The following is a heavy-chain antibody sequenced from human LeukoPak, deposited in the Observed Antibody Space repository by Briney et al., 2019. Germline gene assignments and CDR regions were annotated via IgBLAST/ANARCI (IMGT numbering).Heavy chain of an antibody. D-gene: IGHD5-18*01. J-gene: IGHJ5*02. Sequence: SETLSLTCTVSGASISSGSHYWSWIRQHPGKGLEWIGYIYYTGSSYYNPSLKSRLTISVDTSKNHFSLKVSSVTAADTAVYYCARARLGYNYGLNWFDPWGQGTLVTVSS. CDR1: GASISSGSHY. V-gene: IGHV4-31*03. CDR3: ARARLGYNYGLNWFDP. CDR2: IYYTGSS.